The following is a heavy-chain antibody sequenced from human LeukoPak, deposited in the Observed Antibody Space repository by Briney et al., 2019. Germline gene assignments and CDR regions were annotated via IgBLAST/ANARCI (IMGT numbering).Heavy chain of an antibody. CDR2: INHSGST. CDR1: GGSISSGDYY. CDR3: ARGRGPIFGVVIDYYYYYGMDV. Sequence: SETLSLTCTVSGGSISSGDYYWSWIRQPPGKGLEWIGEINHSGSTNYNPSLKSRVTISVDTSKNQFSLKLSSVTAADTAVYYCARGRGPIFGVVIDYYYYYGMDVWGQGTTVTVSS. D-gene: IGHD3-3*01. V-gene: IGHV4-39*07. J-gene: IGHJ6*02.